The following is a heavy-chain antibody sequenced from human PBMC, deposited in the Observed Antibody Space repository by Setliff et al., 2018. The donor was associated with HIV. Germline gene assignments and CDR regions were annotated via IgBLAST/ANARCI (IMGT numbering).Heavy chain of an antibody. J-gene: IGHJ4*02. D-gene: IGHD2-2*01. V-gene: IGHV4-61*10. CDR3: ARLDCSSSSGFVDY. Sequence: SETLSLTCTVSGGSISSGSYYRSWIRQPAGKGLEWIGYIYYSGSTNYNPSLKSRVTISVDTSKNQFSLKLSSVTAADTAVYYCARLDCSSSSGFVDYWGQGALVTVAS. CDR2: IYYSGST. CDR1: GGSISSGSYY.